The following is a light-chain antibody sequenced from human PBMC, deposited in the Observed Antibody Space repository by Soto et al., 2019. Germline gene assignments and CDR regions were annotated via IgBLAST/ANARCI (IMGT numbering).Light chain of an antibody. J-gene: IGKJ1*01. CDR1: QSVSSSY. V-gene: IGKV3-20*01. CDR3: QQYGSSGT. Sequence: EIVLTQSPGTLSLSPGERATLSCRASQSVSSSYLAWYQQKPGQAPRLLIYGASSRATGIPDRISGSGSGTDFTLPISRLEPEEFAVDYCQQYGSSGTFGQGTKVDIK. CDR2: GAS.